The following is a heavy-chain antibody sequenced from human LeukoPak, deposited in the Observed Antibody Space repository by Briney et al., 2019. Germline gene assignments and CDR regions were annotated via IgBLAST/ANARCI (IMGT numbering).Heavy chain of an antibody. Sequence: SETLSLTCTVSRGSISSGRYYSSWTRQPAGKGLEWIGRIYTSGSTNYNTSLKSRITIPVDTSKNHFSLKWSSVNAADTAGYYCARNSCPSGSCYDNRGYFEYWGQGALVTASS. V-gene: IGHV4-61*02. CDR3: ARNSCPSGSCYDNRGYFEY. J-gene: IGHJ4*02. CDR1: RGSISSGRYY. D-gene: IGHD2-15*01. CDR2: IYTSGST.